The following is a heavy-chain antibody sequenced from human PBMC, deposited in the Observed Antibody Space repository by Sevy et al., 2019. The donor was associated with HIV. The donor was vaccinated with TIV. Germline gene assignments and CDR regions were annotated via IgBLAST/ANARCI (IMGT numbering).Heavy chain of an antibody. J-gene: IGHJ5*02. D-gene: IGHD2-2*01. V-gene: IGHV1-2*02. Sequence: ASVKVSCKASGYTFTGYYMHWVRQAPGQGLEWMGWINPNSGGTNYAQKFQGRVTMTRDTSISTASMELSRLRSDDTAVYYCARVTSSTRGSWFDPWGQGTLVTVSS. CDR3: ARVTSSTRGSWFDP. CDR2: INPNSGGT. CDR1: GYTFTGYY.